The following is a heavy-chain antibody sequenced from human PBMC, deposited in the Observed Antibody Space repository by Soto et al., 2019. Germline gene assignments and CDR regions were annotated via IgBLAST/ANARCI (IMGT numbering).Heavy chain of an antibody. D-gene: IGHD3-3*01. CDR1: GFTFSNYA. Sequence: EVQLLESGGGLVQPGGSLRLSCAASGFTFSNYALTWVRQAPGKGLEWVSVIRGSGDVTYYADSVQGRFAISRDNSKNTLYLQMNSLRDEDTAIYYGAKHGGPSYSYYMDVWGKGTTVTVSS. CDR3: AKHGGPSYSYYMDV. J-gene: IGHJ6*03. CDR2: IRGSGDVT. V-gene: IGHV3-23*01.